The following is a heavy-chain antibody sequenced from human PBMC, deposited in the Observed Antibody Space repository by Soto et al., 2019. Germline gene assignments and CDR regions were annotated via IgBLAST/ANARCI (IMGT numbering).Heavy chain of an antibody. CDR2: IYYSGST. V-gene: IGHV4-39*01. CDR1: GGSISSSSYY. J-gene: IGHJ6*02. Sequence: SETLALTCTVSGGSISSSSYYWGWIRQPPGKGLEWIGSIYYSGSTYYNPSLKSRVTISVDTSKNQFSLKLSSVTAADTAVYYCARHGVAAADNYYYYGMDVWGQGTTVT. CDR3: ARHGVAAADNYYYYGMDV. D-gene: IGHD6-13*01.